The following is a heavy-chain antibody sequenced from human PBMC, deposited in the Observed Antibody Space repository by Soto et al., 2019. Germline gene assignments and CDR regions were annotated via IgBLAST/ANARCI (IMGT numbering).Heavy chain of an antibody. CDR1: GHTLINYY. D-gene: IGHD3-22*01. CDR3: AINCYDSSDYLY. J-gene: IGHJ4*02. Sequence: QVQLVQSGAEVKKPGASVKVSCKASGHTLINYYMHWVRQAPGPGLDWLGKIDPSGGGTSYAERFHGRIILARDTSTKTVYVELSSLRSEATAIYYGAINCYDSSDYLYWGQGTLVTVSS. CDR2: IDPSGGGT. V-gene: IGHV1-46*01.